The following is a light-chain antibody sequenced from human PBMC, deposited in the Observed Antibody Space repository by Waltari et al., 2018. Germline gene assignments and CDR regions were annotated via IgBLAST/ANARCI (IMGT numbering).Light chain of an antibody. Sequence: VVLTQPPATLSVSPGESAITSCRASQSVSSNLAWYQQKPDQAPRLLIYDASTRASSIPARFRDSGSGTEFTLTINSLQSEDSATYYCQQYNRWPPITFGQGTRLDIK. CDR3: QQYNRWPPIT. CDR2: DAS. CDR1: QSVSSN. J-gene: IGKJ5*01. V-gene: IGKV3-15*01.